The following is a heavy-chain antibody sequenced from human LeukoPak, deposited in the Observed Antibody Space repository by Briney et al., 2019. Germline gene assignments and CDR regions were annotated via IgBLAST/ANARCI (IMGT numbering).Heavy chain of an antibody. D-gene: IGHD1-26*01. CDR1: GFSFSSYA. CDR2: ISGSGGST. CDR3: AKDSGSYYVGTLGY. V-gene: IGHV3-23*01. J-gene: IGHJ4*02. Sequence: GGSLRLSCAASGFSFSSYAMSWVRQAPGKGLEWVSGISGSGGSTYYADSVKGRFTISRDNSKNTLYLQMNSLRAEDTAVYYCAKDSGSYYVGTLGYWGQETLVTVSS.